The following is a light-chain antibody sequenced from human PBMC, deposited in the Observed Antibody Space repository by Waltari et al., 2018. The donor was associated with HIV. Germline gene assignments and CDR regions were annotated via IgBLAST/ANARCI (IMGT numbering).Light chain of an antibody. Sequence: EVVLTQSPDTLSMSPGEQGPLSCTDSQSLSSTYLAWYQQKPGQAPRLLIYGASTRASGVPDRFSGSGSRTHFTLTISRLEPEDFAVYYCQHYDTSSYTFGQGT. CDR1: QSLSSTY. CDR3: QHYDTSSYT. CDR2: GAS. V-gene: IGKV3-20*01. J-gene: IGKJ2*01.